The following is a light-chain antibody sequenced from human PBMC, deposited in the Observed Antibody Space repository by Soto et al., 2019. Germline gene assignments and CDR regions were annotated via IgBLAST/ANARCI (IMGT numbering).Light chain of an antibody. J-gene: IGLJ2*01. Sequence: QSALTQPRSVSGSPGQSVAISCTGSSSDIGNYNYVSWYQQHPGKAPKLMIYDVSKRPSGVPDRFSGSKSGNTASLTISELQAEDEADYYCCSYAGSYTEVFGGGTKLTVL. CDR1: SSDIGNYNY. CDR3: CSYAGSYTEV. V-gene: IGLV2-11*01. CDR2: DVS.